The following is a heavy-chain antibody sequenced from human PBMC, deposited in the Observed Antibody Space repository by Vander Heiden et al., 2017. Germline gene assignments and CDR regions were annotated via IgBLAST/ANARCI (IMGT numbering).Heavy chain of an antibody. CDR1: GFTFSRCW. D-gene: IGHD2-15*01. J-gene: IGHJ4*02. CDR3: ARDVGGGSSY. CDR2: MNEDGSTT. Sequence: EVQLVESGGGLVQPGGSLRLSCAASGFTFSRCWMHWVRQVPGKGLVWVSRMNEDGSTTNYADSVKGRFTISRDNAKNMLYLQMNSLRAEDTAVYYCARDVGGGSSYWGQGTLVTVSS. V-gene: IGHV3-74*01.